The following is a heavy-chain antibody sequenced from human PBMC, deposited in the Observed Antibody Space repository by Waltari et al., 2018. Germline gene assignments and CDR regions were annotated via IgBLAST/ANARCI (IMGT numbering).Heavy chain of an antibody. D-gene: IGHD2-8*01. Sequence: QLHLVQSGAVVSEPGSSVKASCKAPAGAFITCVISWVRQVPGQGLEWMGGFIPALGAANYAQKFPGRVTITTDESTSTGYMELNSLRSEDTAVYYCGREGSCTKTTCLYYGMDVWGPGTTVTVSS. CDR3: GREGSCTKTTCLYYGMDV. V-gene: IGHV1-69*05. J-gene: IGHJ6*02. CDR1: AGAFITCV. CDR2: FIPALGAA.